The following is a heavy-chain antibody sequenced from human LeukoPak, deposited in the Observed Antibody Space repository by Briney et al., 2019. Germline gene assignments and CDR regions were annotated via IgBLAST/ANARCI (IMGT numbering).Heavy chain of an antibody. CDR3: ASGGSTGYSSGWYGLGAFDI. J-gene: IGHJ3*02. D-gene: IGHD6-19*01. Sequence: SETLSLTCTVSGGSISSYYWSWIRQPPGKGLEWIGYIYYSGSTNYNPSLKSRVTISVDTSKSQFSLKLSSVTAADTAVYYCASGGSTGYSSGWYGLGAFDIWGQGTMVTVSS. CDR1: GGSISSYY. V-gene: IGHV4-59*01. CDR2: IYYSGST.